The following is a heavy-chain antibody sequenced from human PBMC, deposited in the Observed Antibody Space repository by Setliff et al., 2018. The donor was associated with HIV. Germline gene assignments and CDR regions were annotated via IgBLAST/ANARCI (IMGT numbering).Heavy chain of an antibody. D-gene: IGHD1-26*01. V-gene: IGHV4-39*02. CDR1: GDSITSNDDY. J-gene: IGHJ5*02. Sequence: SETLSLTCTVSGDSITSNDDYWGWIRQPPGKGLEWIGTIHYNGRAYYDPSLKSRVSISVDSSQTHFSLRLRSVTATDSAVYYCARYRSKLDWFAPWGQGALVTVS. CDR3: ARYRSKLDWFAP. CDR2: IHYNGRA.